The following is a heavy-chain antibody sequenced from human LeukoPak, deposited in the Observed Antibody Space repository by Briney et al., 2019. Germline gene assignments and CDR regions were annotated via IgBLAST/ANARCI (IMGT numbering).Heavy chain of an antibody. CDR3: ARVRGDYYGSGSYPYYFDY. CDR2: IIPIFGTA. V-gene: IGHV1-69*13. Sequence: SVTVSCMASGGTFISYAISWVRPAPGQGLEWMGGIIPIFGTANYAQKFQGRVTITADESTSTAYMELSSLRSEDTAVYYCARVRGDYYGSGSYPYYFDYWGQGTLVTVSS. J-gene: IGHJ4*02. CDR1: GGTFISYA. D-gene: IGHD3-10*01.